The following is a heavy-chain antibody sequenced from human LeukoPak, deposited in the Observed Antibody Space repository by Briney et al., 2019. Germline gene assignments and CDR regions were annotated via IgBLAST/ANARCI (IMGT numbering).Heavy chain of an antibody. CDR1: GGSISSYY. J-gene: IGHJ5*02. V-gene: IGHV4-4*07. CDR3: AREDLYCSSTSCYPNWFDP. CDR2: IYTSGST. D-gene: IGHD2-2*01. Sequence: SETLSLTCTVSGGSISSYYWSWLRQPAGKGLEWIGRIYTSGSTNYNPSLKSRVTMSVDTSKNQFSLKLSSVTAADTAVYYCAREDLYCSSTSCYPNWFDPWGQGTLVTVSS.